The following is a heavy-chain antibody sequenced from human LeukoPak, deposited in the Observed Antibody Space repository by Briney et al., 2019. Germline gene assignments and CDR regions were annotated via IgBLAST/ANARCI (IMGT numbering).Heavy chain of an antibody. V-gene: IGHV4-39*01. CDR3: AKAGVWYSDSSGLYAFDF. CDR2: LYYGGST. CDR1: GGSISSASYF. Sequence: PSETLSLTCTVSGGSISSASYFWGWIRQPPGKGLECIGTLYYGGSTYYNASLKSRVTMSGDTSRNQFSLRLYSVNAADTAVYYCAKAGVWYSDSSGLYAFDFWGRGTTVTVSS. D-gene: IGHD3-22*01. J-gene: IGHJ3*01.